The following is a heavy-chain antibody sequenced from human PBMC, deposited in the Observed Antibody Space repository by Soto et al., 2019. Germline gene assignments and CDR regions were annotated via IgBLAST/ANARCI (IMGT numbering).Heavy chain of an antibody. CDR3: VGGQFYFDY. D-gene: IGHD3-10*01. CDR2: ISYDGSNK. CDR1: GFPFTSYG. V-gene: IGHV3-30*03. Sequence: QVQLVESGGGVVQPGRSLRLSCAASGFPFTSYGMHWVREGPGKGLEWLAVISYDGSNKFYADSVKGRFTISRDNSTHTLYRQMNSLRPEDTALYYCVGGQFYFDYRGQGTLVIVSS. J-gene: IGHJ4*02.